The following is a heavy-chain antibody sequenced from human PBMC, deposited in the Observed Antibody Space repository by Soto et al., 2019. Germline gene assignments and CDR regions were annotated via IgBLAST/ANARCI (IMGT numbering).Heavy chain of an antibody. V-gene: IGHV4-61*01. CDR2: IYYSGST. CDR3: ARTLRRGYIYGEVDY. D-gene: IGHD5-18*01. Sequence: QVQLQESGPGLVKPSETLSLTCTVSGGSVSSGFYYWSWIRQPPGKGLEWIGYIYYSGSTNYNPSLKSRVTISVDTSKNQFSLKLSSVTAADTAVYYCARTLRRGYIYGEVDYWGQGTLVTVSS. J-gene: IGHJ4*02. CDR1: GGSVSSGFYY.